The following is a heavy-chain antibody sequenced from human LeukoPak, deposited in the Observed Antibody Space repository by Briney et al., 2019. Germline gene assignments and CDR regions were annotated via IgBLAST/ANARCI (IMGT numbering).Heavy chain of an antibody. V-gene: IGHV3-64D*06. CDR3: ASPYSGYDYNFDH. CDR1: GFTFSSYA. D-gene: IGHD5-12*01. Sequence: GGSLRLSCSATGFTFSSYAMHWVRQAPGKGLEYVSSISSNGGSTYYADSVKGRFTISRDNSKNTLFLQMSSLRTEDTAVYYCASPYSGYDYNFDHWGQGTLVTVSS. CDR2: ISSNGGST. J-gene: IGHJ4*02.